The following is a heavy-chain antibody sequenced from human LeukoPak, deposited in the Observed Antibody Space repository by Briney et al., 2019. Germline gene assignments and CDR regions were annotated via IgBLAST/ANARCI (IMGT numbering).Heavy chain of an antibody. CDR3: ARDWSYYFDY. Sequence: GGSLRLSCAASGFTFSSYPMSWVRQAPGKGLEWVSGINNRGGSTYNADSVKGRFTISRDNSKNSLYLQMNSLRVEDTAVYYCARDWSYYFDYWGQGTLVTVSS. V-gene: IGHV3-23*01. D-gene: IGHD1-26*01. J-gene: IGHJ4*02. CDR1: GFTFSSYP. CDR2: INNRGGST.